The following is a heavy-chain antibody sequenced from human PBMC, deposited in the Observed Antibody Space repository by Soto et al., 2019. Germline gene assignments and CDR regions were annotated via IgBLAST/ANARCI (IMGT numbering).Heavy chain of an antibody. J-gene: IGHJ4*02. CDR1: GYTFASYA. CDR3: ARDPPPPDY. Sequence: QVQLVQSGAEVKKPGASVKVSCKASGYTFASYAISWMRQAPGQGLEWMGWISAYNGSTTSSQKLQGRVTMTTDTSTSTAYMELRSLRSDDTAVYYCARDPPPPDYWGQGTLVTVSS. V-gene: IGHV1-18*01. CDR2: ISAYNGST.